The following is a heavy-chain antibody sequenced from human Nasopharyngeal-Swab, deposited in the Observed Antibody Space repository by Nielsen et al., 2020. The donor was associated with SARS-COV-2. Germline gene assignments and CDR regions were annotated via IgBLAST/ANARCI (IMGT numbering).Heavy chain of an antibody. CDR2: SSSSSSYI. J-gene: IGHJ6*02. V-gene: IGHV3-21*01. Sequence: VGQAAGRGVRWVSSSSSSSSYIYYADSVKGRFTISRDNAKNSLYLQMNSLRAEDTAVYYCARDQRRDYDFWSGYYERTGYGMDVWGQGTTVTVSS. D-gene: IGHD3-3*01. CDR3: ARDQRRDYDFWSGYYERTGYGMDV.